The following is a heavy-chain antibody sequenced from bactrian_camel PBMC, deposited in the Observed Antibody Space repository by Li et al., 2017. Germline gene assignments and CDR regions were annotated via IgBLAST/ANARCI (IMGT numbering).Heavy chain of an antibody. CDR3: AEVGDFWCDFLY. J-gene: IGHJ6*01. V-gene: IGHV3-2*01. CDR1: GVTFSSYY. CDR2: IYSDGSST. D-gene: IGHD3*01. Sequence: VQLVESGGGLVQPGGSLRLSCAAPGVTFSSYYMSWVRQAPGKGLDWVSSIYGIYSDGSSTYYADSVKGRFTISRDNAKNTLYLEIDSLKTEDTAMYYCAEVGDFWCDFLYWGQGTQVTVS.